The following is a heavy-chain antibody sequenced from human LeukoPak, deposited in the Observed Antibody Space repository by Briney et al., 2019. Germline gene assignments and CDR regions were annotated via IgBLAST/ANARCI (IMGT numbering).Heavy chain of an antibody. V-gene: IGHV3-30-3*01. D-gene: IGHD3-10*01. Sequence: GGSPRLSCAASGFTFSSYAMHWVRQAPGKGLEWVAVISYDGSNKYYADSVKGRFTISRDNSKNTLYLQMNSLRAEDTAVYYCARDSGDLLLWFGEPSHFDYWGQGTLVTVSS. CDR3: ARDSGDLLLWFGEPSHFDY. J-gene: IGHJ4*02. CDR2: ISYDGSNK. CDR1: GFTFSSYA.